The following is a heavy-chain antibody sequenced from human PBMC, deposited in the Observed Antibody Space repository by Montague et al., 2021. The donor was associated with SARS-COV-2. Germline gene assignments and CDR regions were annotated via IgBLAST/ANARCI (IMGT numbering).Heavy chain of an antibody. D-gene: IGHD3-22*01. V-gene: IGHV4-59*11. CDR2: IYYSGNT. CDR1: GGSISGHY. J-gene: IGHJ6*02. CDR3: ARGGYYDNTGYYSDYYYNMDV. Sequence: SETLSLTCTVSGGSISGHYWSWIRQSPGKGLEWIGYIYYSGNTKYNPFLESRVTVSVDRSKNQVSLKLSSVTPADTAVYYCARGGYYDNTGYYSDYYYNMDVWGQGTTVTVSS.